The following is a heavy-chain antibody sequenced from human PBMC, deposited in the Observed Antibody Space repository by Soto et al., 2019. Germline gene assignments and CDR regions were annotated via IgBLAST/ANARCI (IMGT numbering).Heavy chain of an antibody. Sequence: QVQLVESGGGVVQPGRSLRLSCAASGFTFSSYAMHWVRQAPGKGLEWVAVISYDGSNKYYADSVKGRFTISRDNSKNTLYLQINSLRAEDTAVYYCARGVVAAGNWFDPWGQGTLVTVSS. CDR2: ISYDGSNK. J-gene: IGHJ5*02. D-gene: IGHD2-15*01. V-gene: IGHV3-30-3*01. CDR1: GFTFSSYA. CDR3: ARGVVAAGNWFDP.